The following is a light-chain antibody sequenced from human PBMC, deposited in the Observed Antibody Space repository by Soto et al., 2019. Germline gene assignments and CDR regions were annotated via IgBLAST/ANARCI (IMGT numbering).Light chain of an antibody. Sequence: QSALTQPASVSGSPGQSITISCTGTSSDVGAYNYVSWYQQYPGKAPKFMIYDVSNRPSGVSNRFSGSKSGNTASLTISGLQAEDEADYFCSSYTNSDSWVFGGGTKLTVL. CDR3: SSYTNSDSWV. CDR2: DVS. J-gene: IGLJ3*02. CDR1: SSDVGAYNY. V-gene: IGLV2-14*01.